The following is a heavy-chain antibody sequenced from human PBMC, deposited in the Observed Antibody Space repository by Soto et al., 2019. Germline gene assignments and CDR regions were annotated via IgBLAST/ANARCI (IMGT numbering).Heavy chain of an antibody. V-gene: IGHV4-30-4*01. Sequence: SETLSLTCTVSGGSISSGDYYWSWIRQPPGKGLEWIGYIYYSGSTYYNPSLKGRVTISLDTSKNQFSLKLSSVTAADTAVYYCARDLTYDNPTDYYYYGMDVWGQGTTVTVSS. CDR2: IYYSGST. D-gene: IGHD3-3*01. J-gene: IGHJ6*02. CDR3: ARDLTYDNPTDYYYYGMDV. CDR1: GGSISSGDYY.